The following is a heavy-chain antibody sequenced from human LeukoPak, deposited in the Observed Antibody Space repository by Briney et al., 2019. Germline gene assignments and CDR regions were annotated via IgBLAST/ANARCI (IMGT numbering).Heavy chain of an antibody. D-gene: IGHD6-6*01. V-gene: IGHV3-48*01. J-gene: IGHJ4*02. Sequence: GGSLRLSCEGSAFIFSGHWMNWVRQAPGKGLEWVSYISSSSSTIYYADSVKGRFTISRDNAKNSLYLQMNSLRAEDTAVYYCARGIAARHFDYWGQGTLVTVSS. CDR3: ARGIAARHFDY. CDR1: AFIFSGHW. CDR2: ISSSSSTI.